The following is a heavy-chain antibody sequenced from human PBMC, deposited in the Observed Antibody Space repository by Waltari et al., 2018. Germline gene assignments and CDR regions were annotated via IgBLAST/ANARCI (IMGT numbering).Heavy chain of an antibody. CDR1: GFTFSSYS. J-gene: IGHJ4*02. D-gene: IGHD6-6*01. CDR3: ARDFRRIAARDY. Sequence: EVQLVESGGGLVKPGGSLRLSCAASGFTFSSYSMNWVRQAPGKGLEWVSSISSSSSYIYYADSVKGRFTISRDNAKNSLYLQMNSRRAEDTAVYYCARDFRRIAARDYWGQGTLVTVSS. V-gene: IGHV3-21*01. CDR2: ISSSSSYI.